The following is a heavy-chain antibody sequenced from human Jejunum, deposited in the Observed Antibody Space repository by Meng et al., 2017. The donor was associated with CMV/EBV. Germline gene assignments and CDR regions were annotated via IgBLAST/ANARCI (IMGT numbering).Heavy chain of an antibody. CDR3: AKGRAGSTSCFDY. V-gene: IGHV3-23*01. Sequence: SGFPFRPYPVAWVLQALGKGLEWVSGITDSGGSTNYADSVKGRFTISRDNSKNTLYLQMNSLRAEDTAVYYCAKGRAGSTSCFDYWGQGTLVTVSS. D-gene: IGHD2-2*01. CDR2: ITDSGGST. J-gene: IGHJ4*02. CDR1: GFPFRPYP.